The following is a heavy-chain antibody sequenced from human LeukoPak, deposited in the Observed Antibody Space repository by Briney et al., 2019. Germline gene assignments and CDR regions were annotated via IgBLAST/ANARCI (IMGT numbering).Heavy chain of an antibody. J-gene: IGHJ6*03. CDR3: ARAPVVVAATGYYYYYMDV. CDR1: GYTFTSYG. Sequence: SVKVSCKASGYTFTSYGISWVRQAPGQGLEWMGGIIPIFGTANYAQKFQGRVTITADKSTSTAYMELSSLRSEDTAVYYCARAPVVVAATGYYYYYMDVWGKGTTVTVSS. CDR2: IIPIFGTA. V-gene: IGHV1-69*06. D-gene: IGHD2-15*01.